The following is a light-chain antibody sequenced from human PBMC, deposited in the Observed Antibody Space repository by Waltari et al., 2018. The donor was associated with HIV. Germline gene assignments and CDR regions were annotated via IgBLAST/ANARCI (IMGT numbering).Light chain of an antibody. V-gene: IGKV2-28*01. CDR3: MQALQTPGT. CDR1: QRLLHSNGYNY. Sequence: DSVMTQSQLHLPVTPGERAYTSCRSSQRLLHSNGYNYLDWYRQKPGQSPHLLLYLGSQRASGVPDMFSGSGSGTDFTLKISRVEAEDVGVDYCMQALQTPGTFGQGTKVEIK. J-gene: IGKJ1*01. CDR2: LGS.